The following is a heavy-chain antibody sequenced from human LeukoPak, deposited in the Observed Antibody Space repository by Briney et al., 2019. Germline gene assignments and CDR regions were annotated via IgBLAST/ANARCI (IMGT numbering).Heavy chain of an antibody. V-gene: IGHV3-21*06. Sequence: GGSLRLSCTTSGLTFSTSGFNWVRQAPGKCLEWVASIGPTGFDRYHADSIKGRFTISRDNANNFLYLQMDSLRAEDTAVYYCATETNGRHYDYWGQGTLLTVSS. D-gene: IGHD1-14*01. CDR3: ATETNGRHYDY. CDR2: IGPTGFDR. J-gene: IGHJ4*02. CDR1: GLTFSTSG.